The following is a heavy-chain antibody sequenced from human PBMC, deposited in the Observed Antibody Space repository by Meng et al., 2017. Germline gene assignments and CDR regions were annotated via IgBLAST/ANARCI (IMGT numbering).Heavy chain of an antibody. J-gene: IGHJ6*02. V-gene: IGHV4-38-2*02. Sequence: SETLSLTCTVSGYSISSGYYWGWIRQPPGKGLEWIGSIYHSGSTYYNPSLKSRATISVDTSKNQFSLKLSSVTAADTAVYYCARATSGSGTYGMDVWGQGTTVTVSS. CDR1: GYSISSGYY. CDR3: ARATSGSGTYGMDV. D-gene: IGHD3-10*01. CDR2: IYHSGST.